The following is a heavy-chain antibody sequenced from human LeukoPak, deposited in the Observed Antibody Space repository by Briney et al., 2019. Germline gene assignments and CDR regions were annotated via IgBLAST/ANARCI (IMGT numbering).Heavy chain of an antibody. J-gene: IGHJ4*02. CDR3: AKGPLSGTAAAIDY. CDR1: GFTFNNYG. Sequence: GKSLRLSCAASGFTFNNYGMHWVRQAPGKGLEWVAVISYDGRNIHYPDSVKGRFTISRDISTDTLWLQMDSLRTEDTAVYYCAKGPLSGTAAAIDYWGQGTLVTVSS. V-gene: IGHV3-30*18. CDR2: ISYDGRNI. D-gene: IGHD1-26*01.